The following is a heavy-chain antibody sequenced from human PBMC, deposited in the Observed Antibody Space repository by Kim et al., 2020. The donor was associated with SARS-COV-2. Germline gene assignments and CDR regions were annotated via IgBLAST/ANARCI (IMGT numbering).Heavy chain of an antibody. D-gene: IGHD3-22*01. CDR3: ARNYYDSSGPFDY. Sequence: RYSPSFQGQVNISVDNSISTTYLQWSSLKASDTAMYYCARNYYDSSGPFDYWGQGTLVTVSS. V-gene: IGHV5-51*01. J-gene: IGHJ4*02.